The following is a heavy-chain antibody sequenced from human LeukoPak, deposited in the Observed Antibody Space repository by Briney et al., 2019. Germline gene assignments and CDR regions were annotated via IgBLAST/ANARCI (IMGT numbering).Heavy chain of an antibody. D-gene: IGHD1-1*01. CDR3: ARDMRLERTPFDY. CDR2: ISSSSSYI. Sequence: GSLRLSCAASGFTFSSYSMNWVRQAPGKGLEWVASISSSSSYIYYADSVKGRFTISRDNAKNSLYLQMNSLRAEDTAVYYCARDMRLERTPFDYWGQGTLVTVSS. V-gene: IGHV3-21*01. CDR1: GFTFSSYS. J-gene: IGHJ4*02.